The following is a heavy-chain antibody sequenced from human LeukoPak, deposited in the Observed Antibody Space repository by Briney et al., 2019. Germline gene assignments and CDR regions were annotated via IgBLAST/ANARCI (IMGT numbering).Heavy chain of an antibody. CDR2: ISSSGSTI. V-gene: IGHV3-48*03. CDR1: GFTFSSYE. D-gene: IGHD3-10*01. CDR3: AREGHGSGSSFYYYYYYMDV. J-gene: IGHJ6*03. Sequence: GGSLSLSCAASGFTFSSYEMNWVRQAPGKGLEWVSYISSSGSTIYYADSVKGRFTISRDNAKNSLYLQMNSLRAEDTAVYYCAREGHGSGSSFYYYYYYMDVWGKGTTVTISS.